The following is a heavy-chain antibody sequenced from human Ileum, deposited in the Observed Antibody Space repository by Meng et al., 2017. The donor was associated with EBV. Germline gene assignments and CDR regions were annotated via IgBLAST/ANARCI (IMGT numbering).Heavy chain of an antibody. J-gene: IGHJ2*01. CDR3: ARDSRHCTSASCYSWYFDL. CDR1: GYTFTGYY. CDR2: INPNSGAT. Sequence: QVQRVQSGAEVKMPGDSVKCACKASGYTFTGYYMYWVRQDPGQGLEWMGRINPNSGATEYAQNFQGRVTMTRDTSISTAYMELSRLRSDDTAVYYCARDSRHCTSASCYSWYFDLWGRGTLVTVSS. D-gene: IGHD2-2*02. V-gene: IGHV1-2*06.